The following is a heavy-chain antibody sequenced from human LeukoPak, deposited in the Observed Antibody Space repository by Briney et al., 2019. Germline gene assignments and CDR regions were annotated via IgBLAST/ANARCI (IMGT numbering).Heavy chain of an antibody. D-gene: IGHD1-26*01. CDR1: GGSISSYY. CDR3: AGRVGDSAFDI. CDR2: ISYTGST. V-gene: IGHV4-59*08. Sequence: SETLSLTCTVSGGSISSYYWSWIRQPPGKGLEWIGYISYTGSTNYNPSLKSRVTISVDTSKNQFSLKLSSVTAADTAVYYRAGRVGDSAFDIWGQGTMVTVSS. J-gene: IGHJ3*02.